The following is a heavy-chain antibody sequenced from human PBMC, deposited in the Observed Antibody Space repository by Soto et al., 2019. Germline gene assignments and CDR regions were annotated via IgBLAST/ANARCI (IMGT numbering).Heavy chain of an antibody. D-gene: IGHD6-19*01. CDR1: GGTFSSYA. V-gene: IGHV1-69*12. Sequence: QVQLVQSGAEVKKPGSSVKVSCKASGGTFSSYAISWVRQAPGQGLEWMGGIIPIFGTANYAQKFQGRVTITADESTSTAYMELSSLRSEDTAVYYGARDAIQEYSGGWTDFDYWGQSTLVAVSA. J-gene: IGHJ4*02. CDR2: IIPIFGTA. CDR3: ARDAIQEYSGGWTDFDY.